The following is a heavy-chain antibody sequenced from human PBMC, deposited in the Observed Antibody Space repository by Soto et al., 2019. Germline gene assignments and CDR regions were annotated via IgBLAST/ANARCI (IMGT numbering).Heavy chain of an antibody. CDR3: AKDRLELGYVFDY. J-gene: IGHJ4*02. V-gene: IGHV3-23*01. D-gene: IGHD1-7*01. CDR1: GFTFRNFA. CDR2: ISGSGGST. Sequence: QPXESLLLSCAASGFTFRNFAMSWVRQAPGKGLEWVSAISGSGGSTYYADSVKGRFTISRDNSKNTLYLQMNSLRAEDTAVYYCAKDRLELGYVFDYWGQGTLVTVSS.